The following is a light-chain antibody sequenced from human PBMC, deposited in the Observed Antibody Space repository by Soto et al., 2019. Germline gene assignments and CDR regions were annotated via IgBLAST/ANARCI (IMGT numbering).Light chain of an antibody. Sequence: DIVMTQSPDSLAVSLGERATINCKSSQSVLYRSNNKNYLAWYQQKPGQPPKLLIYWASTRESGVPDRFSGSGSGTDSTLTISSLQAEDVAVYYCQQYYSTLPTFGQGTKVEIK. V-gene: IGKV4-1*01. CDR2: WAS. J-gene: IGKJ1*01. CDR3: QQYYSTLPT. CDR1: QSVLYRSNNKNY.